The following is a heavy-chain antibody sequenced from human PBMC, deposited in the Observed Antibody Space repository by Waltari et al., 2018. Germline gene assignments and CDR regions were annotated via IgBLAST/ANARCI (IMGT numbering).Heavy chain of an antibody. CDR3: ARGLSSAFDI. V-gene: IGHV3-7*01. CDR1: GFTFRSYG. J-gene: IGHJ3*02. Sequence: EVPLVESGGGLVQPGGSLRLSCAASGFTFRSYGMNWVRQAPGKGLEWVANIKQDGSEKYYVDSVKGRFTISRDNAKNSLYLQMNSLRAEDTAVYYCARGLSSAFDIWGQGTMVTVSS. CDR2: IKQDGSEK.